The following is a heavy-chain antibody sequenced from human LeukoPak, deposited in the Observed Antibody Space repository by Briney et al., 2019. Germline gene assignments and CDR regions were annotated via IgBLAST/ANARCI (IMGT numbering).Heavy chain of an antibody. D-gene: IGHD3-10*01. V-gene: IGHV3-30-3*01. CDR1: GYTFTNYD. J-gene: IGHJ4*02. Sequence: SCKTSGYTFTNYDIHWVRQAPGKGLEWVAVTSSDLNVKLYADSVKGRFTISRDNSRSTLYLQMNSLRPEDTAIYYCARGGYYGSGSPPSLYFDYWGQGTLVTVSS. CDR3: ARGGYYGSGSPPSLYFDY. CDR2: TSSDLNVK.